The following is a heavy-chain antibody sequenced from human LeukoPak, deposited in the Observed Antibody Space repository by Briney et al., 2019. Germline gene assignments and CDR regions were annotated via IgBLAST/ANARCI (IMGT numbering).Heavy chain of an antibody. J-gene: IGHJ4*02. CDR3: ARHCSSTSCYVGFDY. V-gene: IGHV4-39*01. CDR1: GGSIRSSNYY. D-gene: IGHD2-2*01. Sequence: SETLSLTCSVSGGSIRSSNYYWGWIRQPPGKGLEWIGTIYYSGNTYYIPSLKSRVTISVDTSKNQFSLKLSSVTAADTAVYYCARHCSSTSCYVGFDYWGQGTLVTVSS. CDR2: IYYSGNT.